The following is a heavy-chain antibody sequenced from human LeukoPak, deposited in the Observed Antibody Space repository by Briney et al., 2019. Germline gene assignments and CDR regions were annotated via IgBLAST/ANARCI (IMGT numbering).Heavy chain of an antibody. CDR2: IYYSGST. D-gene: IGHD1-26*01. V-gene: IGHV4-39*07. CDR3: ARGGDSGSYWGGRWGYYYYYMDV. Sequence: PSETLSLTCTVSGGSISSSSYYWGWIRQPPGKGLEWIGSIYYSGSTYYNPSLKSRVTISVDTSKNQFSLKLSSVTAADTAVYYWARGGDSGSYWGGRWGYYYYYMDVWGKGTTVTVSS. J-gene: IGHJ6*03. CDR1: GGSISSSSYY.